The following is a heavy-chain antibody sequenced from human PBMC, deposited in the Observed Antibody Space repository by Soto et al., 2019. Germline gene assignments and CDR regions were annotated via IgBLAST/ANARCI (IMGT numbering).Heavy chain of an antibody. D-gene: IGHD1-1*01. CDR1: GYAFTTYG. CDR3: ERGRYGDY. Sequence: QVHLVQSGAEVKKPGASVKVSCQGSGYAFTTYGITWVRQAPGQGLDWMGWISAHNGNTNYAQKLQGRVTVTRDTSTSTDYMELRSLRYDDTAVYYCERGRYGDYWGEGALVTVSS. V-gene: IGHV1-18*01. CDR2: ISAHNGNT. J-gene: IGHJ4*02.